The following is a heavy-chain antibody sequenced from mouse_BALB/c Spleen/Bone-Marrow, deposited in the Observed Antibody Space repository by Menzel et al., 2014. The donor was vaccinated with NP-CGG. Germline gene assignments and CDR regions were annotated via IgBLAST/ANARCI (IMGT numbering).Heavy chain of an antibody. J-gene: IGHJ2*01. V-gene: IGHV5-6-3*01. Sequence: EVKLVESGGGLVQLGGSLKLSCAASGFTFSNYGMSWVRQTPDKRLELVATINSNGGSTYYPDSVKGRFTISRDTAKNTLYLQMSSLKSEETAMYYCVRGNYGNYVDYFDFWGQGTTLTVSS. CDR2: INSNGGST. CDR3: VRGNYGNYVDYFDF. D-gene: IGHD2-1*01. CDR1: GFTFSNYG.